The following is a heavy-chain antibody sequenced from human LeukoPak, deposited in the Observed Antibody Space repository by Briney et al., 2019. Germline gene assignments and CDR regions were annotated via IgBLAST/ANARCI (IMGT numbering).Heavy chain of an antibody. J-gene: IGHJ3*02. D-gene: IGHD3-10*01. V-gene: IGHV3-64*01. Sequence: GGSLRLSCAASGFTFSSYAMHWVRQAPGKGLEYVSALSSNGGSTYYANSVKGRFTISRDNSKNTLYLQMGSLRAEDMAVYYCARSPGEVVNPEYAFDIWGQGTMVTVFS. CDR1: GFTFSSYA. CDR2: LSSNGGST. CDR3: ARSPGEVVNPEYAFDI.